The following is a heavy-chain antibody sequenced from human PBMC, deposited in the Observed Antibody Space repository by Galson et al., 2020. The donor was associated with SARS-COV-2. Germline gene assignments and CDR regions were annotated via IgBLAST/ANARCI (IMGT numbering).Heavy chain of an antibody. J-gene: IGHJ5*02. CDR3: ARQGDCSSTSCDTDA. V-gene: IGHV3-64*01. CDR1: GFTFSSYA. D-gene: IGHD2-2*02. Sequence: GGSLRLSCAASGFTFSSYAMHWVRQAPGKGLEYVSAISSNGGSTYYANSVKGRFTISRDNSKNTLYLQMGSLRAEDMAVYYCARQGDCSSTSCDTDAWGQGTLVTVSS. CDR2: ISSNGGST.